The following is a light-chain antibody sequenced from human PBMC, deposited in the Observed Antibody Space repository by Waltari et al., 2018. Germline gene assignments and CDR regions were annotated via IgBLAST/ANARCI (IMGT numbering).Light chain of an antibody. Sequence: EIVLTQSPANLSLSPGESATLSCRASQSVNKYLDWFQQKPGQAPRLLIYGASNRAAGIPARFSGSGSGTDFTLTISSLEPEDFAVYYCLKRAGGPLFGGGTKVE. CDR3: LKRAGGPL. V-gene: IGKV3-11*01. CDR1: QSVNKY. J-gene: IGKJ4*01. CDR2: GAS.